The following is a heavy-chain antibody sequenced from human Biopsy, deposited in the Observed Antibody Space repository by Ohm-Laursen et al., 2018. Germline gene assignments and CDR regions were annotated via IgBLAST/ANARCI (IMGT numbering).Heavy chain of an antibody. J-gene: IGHJ6*02. CDR1: GGSISSDY. V-gene: IGHV4-59*01. CDR2: IYYSGST. D-gene: IGHD2/OR15-2a*01. Sequence: TLSLTCTVSGGSISSDYWSWIRQTSGKGLEWIGYIYYSGSTNYNPSLKSRVTISVDTSKNQFSLRLNSVTAADTAVYYCARATNSTGWPYYYFYGMDVWGQGTTVTVSS. CDR3: ARATNSTGWPYYYFYGMDV.